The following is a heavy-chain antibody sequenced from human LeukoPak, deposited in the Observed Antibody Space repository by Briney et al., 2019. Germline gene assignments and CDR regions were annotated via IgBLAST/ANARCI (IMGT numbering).Heavy chain of an antibody. CDR1: GFNCGDYP. J-gene: IGHJ5*02. CDR3: ARHANDYGAGNWLDP. CDR2: ISYDGGTT. V-gene: IGHV3-30*04. Sequence: GGSLRLSCDTSGFNCGDYPRDWVRQAPGKGLEWLTFISYDGGTTYYANSVKGGFTVSRDNFKNTLYLQMDSLRAEETAVYYCARHANDYGAGNWLDPWRQGTLVTVPS. D-gene: IGHD4-17*01.